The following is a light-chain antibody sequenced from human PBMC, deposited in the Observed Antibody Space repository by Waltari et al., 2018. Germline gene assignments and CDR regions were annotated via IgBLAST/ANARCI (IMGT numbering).Light chain of an antibody. CDR2: QDS. CDR3: QAWDSSTAMV. V-gene: IGLV3-1*01. Sequence: SYELTQPPSVSVSPGQTASITCSGDKLGDKYACLYQQKPGQSPVLVIYQDSKRPAGIPGRFSGSNSGNTATLTISGTQAMDEADYYCQAWDSSTAMVFGGGTKLTVL. CDR1: KLGDKY. J-gene: IGLJ2*01.